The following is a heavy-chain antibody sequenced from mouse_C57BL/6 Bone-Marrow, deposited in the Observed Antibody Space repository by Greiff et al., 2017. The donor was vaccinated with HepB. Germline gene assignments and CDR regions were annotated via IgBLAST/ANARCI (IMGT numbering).Heavy chain of an antibody. CDR1: GFTIKDYY. V-gene: IGHV14-2*01. CDR2: IDPEDGET. Sequence: VQLKESGAELVKPGASVKLSCTASGFTIKDYYMHWVKQRTEQGLEWIGRIDPEDGETKYAPKFKGKATITADTSSNTAYLQLSSLTSEDTAVYDYSRTVVAVYWYFDVWGTGTTVTVSS. CDR3: SRTVVAVYWYFDV. J-gene: IGHJ1*03. D-gene: IGHD1-1*01.